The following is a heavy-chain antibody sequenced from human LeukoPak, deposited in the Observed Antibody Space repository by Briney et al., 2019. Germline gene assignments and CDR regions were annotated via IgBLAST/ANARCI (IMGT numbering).Heavy chain of an antibody. D-gene: IGHD3-3*01. J-gene: IGHJ4*02. CDR1: GGSFSGYY. Sequence: SETLSLTCAVYGGSFSGYYWSWLRQPPGKGLKWIGEINHSGSTNYNPSLKSRVTISVDTSKNQFSLKLSSVTAADTAVYYCARLIWSGYYLPDYWGQGTLVTVSS. CDR3: ARLIWSGYYLPDY. V-gene: IGHV4-34*01. CDR2: INHSGST.